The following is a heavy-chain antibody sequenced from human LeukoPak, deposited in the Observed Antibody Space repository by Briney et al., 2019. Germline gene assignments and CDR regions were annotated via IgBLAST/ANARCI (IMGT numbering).Heavy chain of an antibody. CDR1: GGSFSDYY. J-gene: IGHJ6*03. CDR2: TNHSGAI. V-gene: IGHV4-34*01. D-gene: IGHD6-19*01. CDR3: ARGEGTLAGRRWPYSFYYYVDV. Sequence: PSETLSLTCVVYGGSFSDYYWTWVRQPPGKGLEWIGETNHSGAIKYNPSLKSRVTISIDTSNNQFSLKLNSVTAADTTVYYCARGEGTLAGRRWPYSFYYYVDVWGKGTTVTVSS.